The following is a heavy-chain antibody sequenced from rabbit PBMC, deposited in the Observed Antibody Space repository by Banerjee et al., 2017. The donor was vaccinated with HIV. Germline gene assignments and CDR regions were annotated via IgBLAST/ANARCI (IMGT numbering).Heavy chain of an antibody. CDR2: IYTGSGDT. V-gene: IGHV1S40*01. Sequence: QSLEESGGDLVKPEGSLKLSCKASGFSFSSGYDMCWVRQAPGKGLEWIACIYTGSGDTYYPSWAKGRFTISSDNAQNTVDLQMNSLTAADTATYFCARGADRYDDYGFNLWGQGTLVTVS. CDR3: ARGADRYDDYGFNL. CDR1: GFSFSSGYD. J-gene: IGHJ4*01. D-gene: IGHD2-1*01.